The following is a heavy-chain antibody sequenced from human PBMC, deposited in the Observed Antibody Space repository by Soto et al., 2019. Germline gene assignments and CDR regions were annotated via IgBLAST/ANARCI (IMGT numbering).Heavy chain of an antibody. Sequence: QLQLQESGSGLVKPSQTLSLTCAVSGGSISSGGYSWSWIRQPPGKGLEWIGYIYHSGSTYYNPSLXSXVXIXXDRSKNQFSLKMSSVTAADTAVYCCAAGGGLPRYHGGQGTLVTVSS. V-gene: IGHV4-30-2*01. J-gene: IGHJ4*02. CDR2: IYHSGST. CDR3: AAGGGLPRYH. D-gene: IGHD2-2*01. CDR1: GGSISSGGYS.